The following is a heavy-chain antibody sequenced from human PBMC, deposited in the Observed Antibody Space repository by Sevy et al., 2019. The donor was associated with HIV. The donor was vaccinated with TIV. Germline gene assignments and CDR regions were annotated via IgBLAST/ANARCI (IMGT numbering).Heavy chain of an antibody. CDR1: GFTFSNAW. CDR3: TTDLSWYYSGSGTNRLHRPGRYYMDV. V-gene: IGHV3-15*01. J-gene: IGHJ6*03. Sequence: GGSLRLSCAASGFTFSNAWMSWVRQAPGKGLEWVGRIKSKTDGGTTDYVAPVKGRFTISRDDSKNTLYLQMNSLKTEDTAVYYCTTDLSWYYSGSGTNRLHRPGRYYMDVWGKGTTVTVSS. D-gene: IGHD3-10*01. CDR2: IKSKTDGGTT.